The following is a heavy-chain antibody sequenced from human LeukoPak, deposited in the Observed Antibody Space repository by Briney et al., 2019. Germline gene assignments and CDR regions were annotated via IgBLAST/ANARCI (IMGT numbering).Heavy chain of an antibody. CDR1: GYTFTSYH. CDR3: ARAGGDYGDYYHYYYYMDV. V-gene: IGHV1-8*02. D-gene: IGHD4-17*01. Sequence: ASVKVSCKASGYTFTSYHMHWVRQATGQGLEWMGWMTPNSGDTGYAQKFQGSVTMTRDTSISSAYMELSSLTSEDTAVYYCARAGGDYGDYYHYYYYMDVWGSGTTVTVSS. J-gene: IGHJ6*03. CDR2: MTPNSGDT.